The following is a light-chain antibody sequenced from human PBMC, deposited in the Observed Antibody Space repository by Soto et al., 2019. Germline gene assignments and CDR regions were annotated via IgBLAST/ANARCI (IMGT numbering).Light chain of an antibody. CDR3: SSYTGTNVI. J-gene: IGLJ2*01. CDR1: NIGSKS. V-gene: IGLV3-21*02. Sequence: SYELTQPPSVSVAPGQTARITCGGNNIGSKSVHWYQQKPGQAPVLVVYDDSDRPSGIPERFSGSKSGSTASLTVSGLQAEDEANYYCSSYTGTNVIFGGGTKVTVL. CDR2: DDS.